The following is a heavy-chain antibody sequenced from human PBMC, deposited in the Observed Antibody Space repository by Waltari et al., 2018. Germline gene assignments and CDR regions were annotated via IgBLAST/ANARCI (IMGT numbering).Heavy chain of an antibody. CDR3: STGAVH. CDR2: IKPDGSET. J-gene: IGHJ4*02. Sequence: GAHIKPDGSETYYVDSVKGRSSISRDNGKNALYLQMNNLSVDDTAVYYCSTGAVHWGQGTLVTVSS. V-gene: IGHV3-7*01.